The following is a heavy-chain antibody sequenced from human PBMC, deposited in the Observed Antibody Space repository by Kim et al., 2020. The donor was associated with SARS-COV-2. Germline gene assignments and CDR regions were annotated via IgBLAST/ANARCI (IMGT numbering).Heavy chain of an antibody. J-gene: IGHJ4*01. D-gene: IGHD5-12*01. CDR1: GFSVRNNY. CDR2: ITTGGYT. Sequence: GGSLRLSCEVLGFSVRNNYMTWVRQAPGKALEWVSTITTGGYTYSADSVKGRFTVSRDSSQNTLYLQMDRLRGEDTAADYCAREVGGYAMDWGHGALVTV. V-gene: IGHV3-53*01. CDR3: AREVGGYAMD.